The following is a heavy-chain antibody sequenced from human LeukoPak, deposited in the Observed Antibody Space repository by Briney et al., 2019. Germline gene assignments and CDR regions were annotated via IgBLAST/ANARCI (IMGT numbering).Heavy chain of an antibody. J-gene: IGHJ4*02. CDR1: GFLLKNHP. Sequence: GGSLRLSCAGPGFLLKNHPMHWVRQAPGKGLQFVSVISGDGNATYYADSVKGRFIGSRDNFKITLYLQMGSLRIEDMAVYYCARDGGSAIPDYWGPGTLVTVSS. D-gene: IGHD2-2*02. V-gene: IGHV3-64*02. CDR3: ARDGGSAIPDY. CDR2: ISGDGNAT.